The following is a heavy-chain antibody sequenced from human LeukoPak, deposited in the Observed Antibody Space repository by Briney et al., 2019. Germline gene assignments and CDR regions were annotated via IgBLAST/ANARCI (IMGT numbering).Heavy chain of an antibody. D-gene: IGHD3-10*01. CDR2: IKSKTDGGTT. V-gene: IGHV3-15*01. Sequence: GGSLRHSCTASGFTFSNAWMNWVRQAPGKGLEWVGRIKSKTDGGTTDYAAPVKGGFTISRDDSKNTLYLQMNSLKTEDTAVYYCTTDGPMVRGIIIHWGQGTLVTVSS. J-gene: IGHJ4*02. CDR1: GFTFSNAW. CDR3: TTDGPMVRGIIIH.